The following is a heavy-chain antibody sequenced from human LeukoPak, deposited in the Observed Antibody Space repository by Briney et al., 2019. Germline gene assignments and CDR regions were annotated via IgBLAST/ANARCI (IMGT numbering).Heavy chain of an antibody. J-gene: IGHJ4*02. D-gene: IGHD4-23*01. Sequence: SVKVSCKASGYSFSTHGIRWVRQAPGQGLEWMGGIMPIFGATNYAQKFQGRLTITTDRSTSTAYMELNSLSSEGTALYYCARVATVGSLDNWGQGTLVTVSS. CDR2: IMPIFGAT. CDR3: ARVATVGSLDN. CDR1: GYSFSTHG. V-gene: IGHV1-69*05.